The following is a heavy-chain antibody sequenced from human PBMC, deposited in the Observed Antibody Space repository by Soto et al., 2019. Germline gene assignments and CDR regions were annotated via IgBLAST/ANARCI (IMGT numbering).Heavy chain of an antibody. CDR2: IYWDDDK. V-gene: IGHV2-5*02. J-gene: IGHJ4*02. Sequence: QITLKESGPTLVKPTQTLTLTCTFSGFSLNTSGVGVGWIRQPPGKALEWLALIYWDDDKRYSPSLKSRLTITKYTPRNQVVLTMTNMDPVDTGTYYCAHKPYDDYPIDYWGQETLVTVSS. CDR3: AHKPYDDYPIDY. D-gene: IGHD4-17*01. CDR1: GFSLNTSGVG.